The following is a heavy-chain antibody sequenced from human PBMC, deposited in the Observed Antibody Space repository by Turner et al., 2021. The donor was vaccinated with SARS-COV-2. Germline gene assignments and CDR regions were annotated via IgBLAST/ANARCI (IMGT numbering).Heavy chain of an antibody. CDR3: ARDIVVVPAAMGPCY. V-gene: IGHV1-46*01. Sequence: QVQLVQSGAEVKKPGASVKVSCKASGYTFTGYYMHWVRQAPGQGLEWMGIINPSGGSTSYAQKFQGRVTMTRDTSTSTVYMELSSLRSEDTAVYYCARDIVVVPAAMGPCYWGQGTLVTVSS. J-gene: IGHJ4*02. D-gene: IGHD2-2*01. CDR1: GYTFTGYY. CDR2: INPSGGST.